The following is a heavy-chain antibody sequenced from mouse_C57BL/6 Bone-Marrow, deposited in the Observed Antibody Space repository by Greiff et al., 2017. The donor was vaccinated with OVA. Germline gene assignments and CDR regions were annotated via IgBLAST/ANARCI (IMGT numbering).Heavy chain of an antibody. CDR3: TSYYDYDEDY. J-gene: IGHJ2*01. D-gene: IGHD2-4*01. CDR1: GFNIKDDY. Sequence: EVQLQQSGAELVRPGASVKLSCTASGFNIKDDYMHWVKQRPEQGLEWIGWIDPENGVTEYASKFQGQATLTAATYSNTADLQLSSLTSEDTAVYYCTSYYDYDEDYWGQGTTLTGAS. V-gene: IGHV14-4*01. CDR2: IDPENGVT.